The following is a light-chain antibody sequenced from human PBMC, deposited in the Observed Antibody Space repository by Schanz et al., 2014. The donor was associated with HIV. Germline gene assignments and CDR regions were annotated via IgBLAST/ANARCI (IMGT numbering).Light chain of an antibody. J-gene: IGKJ4*01. CDR2: AAS. V-gene: IGKV3-20*01. CDR1: QSVDSSS. Sequence: EIVLTQFPGTLSLSPGESATLSCRTSQSVDSSSLAWYQQKPGQGPRLLIYAASSRATGIPDRFSGSGSGTDFTLTISRLEPEDFAVYYCQQYVSSTRITFGGGTKVEIK. CDR3: QQYVSSTRIT.